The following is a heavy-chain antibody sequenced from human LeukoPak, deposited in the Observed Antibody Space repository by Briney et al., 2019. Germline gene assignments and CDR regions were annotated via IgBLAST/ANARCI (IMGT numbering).Heavy chain of an antibody. J-gene: IGHJ6*02. CDR2: ISSSSSYI. V-gene: IGHV3-21*01. CDR3: AREMKGNCGGDCFNYYYGMDV. D-gene: IGHD2-21*02. Sequence: GGSLRLSCAASGFTFSSYSMNWVRQAPGKGLEWVSSISSSSSYIYYADSVKGRFIISRDNAKNSLYLQMNSLRAEDTAVYYCAREMKGNCGGDCFNYYYGMDVWGQGTTVTVSS. CDR1: GFTFSSYS.